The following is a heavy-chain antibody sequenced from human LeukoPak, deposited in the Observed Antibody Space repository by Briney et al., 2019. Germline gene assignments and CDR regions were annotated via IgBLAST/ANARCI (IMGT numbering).Heavy chain of an antibody. Sequence: ASVKVSCKASGYTFTSYDINWARQATGQGLEWMGWMNPNSGNTGYAQKFQGRVTMTRNTSISTAYMELSSLRSEDTAVYYCARDLKGYSSGWTFDYWGQGTLVTVSS. J-gene: IGHJ4*02. V-gene: IGHV1-8*01. CDR3: ARDLKGYSSGWTFDY. D-gene: IGHD6-19*01. CDR1: GYTFTSYD. CDR2: MNPNSGNT.